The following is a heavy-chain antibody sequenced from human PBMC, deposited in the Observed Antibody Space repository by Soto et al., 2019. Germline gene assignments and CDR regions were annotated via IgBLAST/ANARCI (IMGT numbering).Heavy chain of an antibody. D-gene: IGHD3-22*01. CDR2: ISGSGGST. CDR1: GGSIGSNNYY. V-gene: IGHV3-23*01. Sequence: PSETLSLTCTVSGGSIGSNNYYWGWIRQPPGKGLEWVSSISGSGGSTYYADSVKGRFTISRDKSKDTLYLQMNSLRAEDTAIYYCAKGIVVLAPMDVWGQGTTVTVSS. J-gene: IGHJ6*02. CDR3: AKGIVVLAPMDV.